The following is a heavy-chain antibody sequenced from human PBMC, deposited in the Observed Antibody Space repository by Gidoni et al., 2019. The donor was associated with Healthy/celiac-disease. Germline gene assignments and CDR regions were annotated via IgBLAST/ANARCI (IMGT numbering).Heavy chain of an antibody. CDR1: GFTFSSYG. CDR3: AREIVVVLYGMDV. J-gene: IGHJ6*02. Sequence: QVQLVESGGGVVQPGRSLRLSCAASGFTFSSYGMPWVRPAPGKGLEWVAVIWYDGSNKYYADSVKGRFTISRDNSKNTLYLQMNSLRAEDTAVYYCAREIVVVLYGMDVWGQGTTVTVSS. CDR2: IWYDGSNK. V-gene: IGHV3-33*01. D-gene: IGHD2-15*01.